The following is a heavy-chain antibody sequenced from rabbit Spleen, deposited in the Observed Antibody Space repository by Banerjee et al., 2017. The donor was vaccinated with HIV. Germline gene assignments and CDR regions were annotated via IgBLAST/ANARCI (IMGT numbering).Heavy chain of an antibody. CDR2: IYNGDGST. D-gene: IGHD1-1*01. V-gene: IGHV1S45*01. Sequence: QEQLEESGGGLVKPGASLTLICTASGFSFSSSYWICWVRQAPGKGLEWIGCIYNGDGSTYYASWVNGRFTISRENTQNTVTLQMTSLTAADTATYFCARDTSSSFSSYGMDLWGQGPWSPS. CDR1: GFSFSSSYW. CDR3: ARDTSSSFSSYGMDL. J-gene: IGHJ6*01.